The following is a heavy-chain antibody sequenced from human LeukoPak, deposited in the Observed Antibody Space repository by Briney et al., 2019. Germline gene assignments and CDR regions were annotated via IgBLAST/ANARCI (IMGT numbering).Heavy chain of an antibody. J-gene: IGHJ4*02. CDR1: GFTVSSNY. Sequence: GGSLRLSCAASGFTVSSNYMSWVRQAPGKGLEWVSYISSSSSTIYYADSVKGRFTISRDNAKNSLYLQMNSLRVEDTAVYYCARGGAARPDFWGQGTLVTVSS. D-gene: IGHD6-25*01. CDR2: ISSSSSTI. V-gene: IGHV3-48*04. CDR3: ARGGAARPDF.